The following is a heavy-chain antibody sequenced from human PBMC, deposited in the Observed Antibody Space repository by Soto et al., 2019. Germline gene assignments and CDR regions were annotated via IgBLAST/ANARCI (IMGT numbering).Heavy chain of an antibody. CDR1: GYTFTSYD. D-gene: IGHD4-17*01. Sequence: QVQLVQSGAEVKKPVASVKVSCKASGYTFTSYDINWVRQATGQGPEWMGWMNPNSGNTGYAQKFQVRVTITWNTSIRKAYMELSSLRSEATAVYYCARTRYGDNVDYWGQGTLVTVSS. J-gene: IGHJ4*02. V-gene: IGHV1-8*01. CDR2: MNPNSGNT. CDR3: ARTRYGDNVDY.